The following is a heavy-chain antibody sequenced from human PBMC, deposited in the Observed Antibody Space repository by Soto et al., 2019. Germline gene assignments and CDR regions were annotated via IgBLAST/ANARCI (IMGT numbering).Heavy chain of an antibody. J-gene: IGHJ4*02. V-gene: IGHV3-33*01. Sequence: QVQLVESGGGVVQPGRSLRLSCVVPGSIFSGYGMHWVRQAPGKGLEWLAVIWYDGSVKYYADSVEGRFTISRDNSQNAVYLQMDRLRVEDTAVYYCARAGIGGTAFRGYCDYWGQGTLVTVSS. D-gene: IGHD1-1*01. CDR1: GSIFSGYG. CDR2: IWYDGSVK. CDR3: ARAGIGGTAFRGYCDY.